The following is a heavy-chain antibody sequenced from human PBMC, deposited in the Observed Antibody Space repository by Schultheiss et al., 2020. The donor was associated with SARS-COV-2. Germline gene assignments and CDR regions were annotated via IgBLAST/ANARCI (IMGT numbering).Heavy chain of an antibody. CDR2: IIPLFGTA. V-gene: IGHV1-69*13. Sequence: SVKVSCKASGYAFTGYGISWVRQAPGQGLEWMGGIIPLFGTATYAQKFQDRVTITADESTSTAYMELSSLRSDDTAVYYCARDHLGSTSVDYWGQGTLVTVSS. CDR3: ARDHLGSTSVDY. J-gene: IGHJ4*02. CDR1: GYAFTGYG. D-gene: IGHD2-2*01.